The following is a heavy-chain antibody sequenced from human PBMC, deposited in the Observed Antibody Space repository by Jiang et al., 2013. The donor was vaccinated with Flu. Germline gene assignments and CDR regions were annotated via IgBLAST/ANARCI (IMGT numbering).Heavy chain of an antibody. CDR2: TYYRSEWYT. J-gene: IGHJ4*02. D-gene: IGHD6-13*01. CDR1: SAA. V-gene: IGHV6-1*01. Sequence: SAAWNWIRQSPSGGLEWLGRTYYRSEWYTEYAVSVQGRITINADTSKNQFSLHLNSVTPEDTAVYYCATGQGGSSWYGVDSWGQGILVTVSS. CDR3: ATGQGGSSWYGVDS.